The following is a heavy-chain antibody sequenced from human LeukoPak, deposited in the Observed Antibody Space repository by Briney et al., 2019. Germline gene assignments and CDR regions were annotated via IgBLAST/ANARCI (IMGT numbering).Heavy chain of an antibody. V-gene: IGHV4-34*01. CDR1: GGSFSGYY. CDR2: INHSGST. Sequence: SETLSLTCAVYGGSFSGYYWSWIRQPPGKGLEWIGEINHSGSTNYNPSLKSRVTISVDTSKNQFSLKLSSVTAADTAVYYCARDSSIRYYDSSGHSRYYYYYMDVWGKGTTVTISS. CDR3: ARDSSIRYYDSSGHSRYYYYYMDV. J-gene: IGHJ6*03. D-gene: IGHD3-22*01.